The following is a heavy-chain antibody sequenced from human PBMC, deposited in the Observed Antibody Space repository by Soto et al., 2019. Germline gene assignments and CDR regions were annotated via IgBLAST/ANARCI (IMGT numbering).Heavy chain of an antibody. D-gene: IGHD1-26*01. Sequence: QVQLVESGGGVVQPGRSLRLSCAASGFTFSSYPMHWVRQAPGKGLEWVAVISYDGSNKYYADSVKGRFTISRDNSKNTLYLQMNSLRAEDTAVYYCARGGGSYHYLGYYGMDVWGQGTTVTVSS. CDR1: GFTFSSYP. CDR2: ISYDGSNK. J-gene: IGHJ6*02. V-gene: IGHV3-30-3*01. CDR3: ARGGGSYHYLGYYGMDV.